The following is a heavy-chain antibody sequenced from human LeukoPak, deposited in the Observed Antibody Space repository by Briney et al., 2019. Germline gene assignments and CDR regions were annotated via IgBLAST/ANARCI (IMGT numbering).Heavy chain of an antibody. V-gene: IGHV3-7*03. CDR2: IKEDGTET. CDR1: GFMFSSNW. Sequence: GGSLRLSCAASGFMFSSNWMSWVRLAPGKGLEWVANIKEDGTETYYVDSVKGRFTISRDNAKNSLYLQMNSLRVEDTAVYYCAKEGRSLQTYWGQGTPVTVSS. CDR3: AKEGRSLQTY. J-gene: IGHJ4*02. D-gene: IGHD5-24*01.